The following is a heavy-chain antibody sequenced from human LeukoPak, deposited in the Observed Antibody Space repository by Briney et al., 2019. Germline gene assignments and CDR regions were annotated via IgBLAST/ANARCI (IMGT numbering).Heavy chain of an antibody. D-gene: IGHD1-26*01. J-gene: IGHJ6*02. Sequence: ASVKVSCKASGYTFTSYYMHWVRQAPGQGLEWMGIINPSGGSTSYAQKFQGRVTMTRDTSTSTVYMELSSLRSEDTAVYYCARDLGSGGYYSHYYYGMDVWGQGTTVTVSS. CDR3: ARDLGSGGYYSHYYYGMDV. CDR1: GYTFTSYY. CDR2: INPSGGST. V-gene: IGHV1-46*01.